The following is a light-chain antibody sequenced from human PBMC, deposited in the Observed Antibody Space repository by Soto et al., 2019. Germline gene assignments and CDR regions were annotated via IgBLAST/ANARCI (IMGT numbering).Light chain of an antibody. CDR3: NPTSSTPVT. CDR2: AAY. Sequence: QIGRSRPAVSTSEEGRVGIACRASQSISINLNWYQQKPGKAPNLLIYAAYSLQSGVPSRFSGSGSGTGCTLTTTSLQPEDFASYSCNPTSSTPVTYSGGTRLEIK. J-gene: IGKJ5*01. CDR1: QSISIN. V-gene: IGKV1-39*01.